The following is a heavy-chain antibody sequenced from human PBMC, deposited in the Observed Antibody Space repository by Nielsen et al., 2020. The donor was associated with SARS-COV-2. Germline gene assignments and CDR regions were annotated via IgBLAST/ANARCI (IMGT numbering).Heavy chain of an antibody. Sequence: ASVKVSCKASGYTFTSYGISWVRQAPGQGLEWMGWISAYNGNTNYAQKLQGRVTMTTDTSTSTAYMELRSLRSDDTAVYYCARDQIGSTSFDNWFDPWGQGTLVTVSS. CDR2: ISAYNGNT. CDR1: GYTFTSYG. CDR3: ARDQIGSTSFDNWFDP. J-gene: IGHJ5*02. V-gene: IGHV1-18*04. D-gene: IGHD2-2*01.